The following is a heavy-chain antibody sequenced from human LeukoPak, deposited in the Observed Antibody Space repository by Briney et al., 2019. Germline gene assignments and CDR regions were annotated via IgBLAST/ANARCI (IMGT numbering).Heavy chain of an antibody. V-gene: IGHV4-4*07. CDR1: GGSISSYY. CDR3: ARDLSSSSWYGDWYFDL. Sequence: SETLSLTCSVSGGSISSYYWSWIRQPAGKGLEWIGRIYTSGSTNYNPSLKSRVTMSVDTSKNQFSLKLSSVTAADTAVYYCARDLSSSSWYGDWYFDLWGRGTLVTVSS. CDR2: IYTSGST. D-gene: IGHD6-13*01. J-gene: IGHJ2*01.